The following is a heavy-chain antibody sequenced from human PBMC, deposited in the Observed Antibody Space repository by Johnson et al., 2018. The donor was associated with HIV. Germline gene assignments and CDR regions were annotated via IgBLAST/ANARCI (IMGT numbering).Heavy chain of an antibody. D-gene: IGHD4-11*01. CDR3: ARGSTVTTLSGAFDM. V-gene: IGHV3-74*01. Sequence: VQLVESGGGLVQPGGSLRLSCAASGFTFSSYWMHWVRQAPGKGLVWVSRINSDGSSTSYADSVKGRFTISRDNSKNTLYLQMNSLRSDDTAVYYCARGSTVTTLSGAFDMWGQGTAVTVSS. CDR1: GFTFSSYW. CDR2: INSDGSST. J-gene: IGHJ3*02.